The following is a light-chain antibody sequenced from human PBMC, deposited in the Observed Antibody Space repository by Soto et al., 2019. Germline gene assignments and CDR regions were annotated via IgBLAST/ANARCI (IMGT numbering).Light chain of an antibody. V-gene: IGKV3-20*01. J-gene: IGKJ2*01. CDR3: QQFATSPYT. Sequence: EIVLTQSPGTLSLSPGEGATLSCRASQTVSSTYLAWYQQKPGRAPSLLIHGASTRAAGIPDRFSASGSGTHFTLTFNRLEPEDFAVYFCQQFATSPYTFGQGTTVEIK. CDR2: GAS. CDR1: QTVSSTY.